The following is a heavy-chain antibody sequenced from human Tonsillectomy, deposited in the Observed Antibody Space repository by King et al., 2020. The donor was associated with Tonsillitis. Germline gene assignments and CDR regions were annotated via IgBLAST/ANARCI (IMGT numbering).Heavy chain of an antibody. Sequence: TLKESGPTLVKPTQALTLTCTFSGFSLSTSGVGVGWIRQPPGKALEWLAFISWDEYKRYSPSLKSRLTITKDTSKNQVVLAMTNMDPVDTATYYRAHSIFDQYYDFWTNSRMHYVDYWGQGTLVTVSS. CDR2: ISWDEYK. V-gene: IGHV2-5*02. CDR3: AHSIFDQYYDFWTNSRMHYVDY. CDR1: GFSLSTSGVG. J-gene: IGHJ4*02. D-gene: IGHD3-3*01.